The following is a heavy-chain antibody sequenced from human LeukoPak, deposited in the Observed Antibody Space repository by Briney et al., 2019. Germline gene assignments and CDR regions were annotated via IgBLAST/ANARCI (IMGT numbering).Heavy chain of an antibody. CDR3: ASSFLSPYSPDY. J-gene: IGHJ4*02. CDR2: IHHTGGS. Sequence: IRQPPGKGLEWIGYIHHTGGSNYNPSLKNRVTMSVDTSKNQFSLKLSSVTAADTAVYYCASSFLSPYSPDYWGQGTLVTVSS. V-gene: IGHV4-59*01. D-gene: IGHD5-12*01.